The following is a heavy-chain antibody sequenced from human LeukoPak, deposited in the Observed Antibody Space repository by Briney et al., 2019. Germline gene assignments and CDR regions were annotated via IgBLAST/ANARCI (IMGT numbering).Heavy chain of an antibody. V-gene: IGHV1-69*05. CDR1: GGTSRTYA. D-gene: IGHD6-13*01. J-gene: IGHJ4*02. CDR3: ARVNGSSWSLSFDY. CDR2: IIPIFGTA. Sequence: SVKVSCKASGGTSRTYAISWVRQAPGKGLEWLGGIIPIFGTANYAQKFQGRVTITTDESTSTTYMELSSLRSEDTAVYYCARVNGSSWSLSFDYWGQGTLVTVSS.